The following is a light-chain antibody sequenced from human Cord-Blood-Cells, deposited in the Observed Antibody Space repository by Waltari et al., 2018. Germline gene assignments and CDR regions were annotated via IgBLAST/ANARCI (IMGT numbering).Light chain of an antibody. CDR1: RSNTGSNY. CDR3: AAWDDSLSGWV. V-gene: IGLV1-47*01. Sequence: QSVLPQPPSASGTPGQTLTISCSGSRSNTGSNYVYWYPQPPGTDPKLLIYRKNQRPSGVPDRFSGSKSGTSASLAISGLRSEDEADYYCAAWDDSLSGWVFGGGTKLTVL. J-gene: IGLJ3*02. CDR2: RKN.